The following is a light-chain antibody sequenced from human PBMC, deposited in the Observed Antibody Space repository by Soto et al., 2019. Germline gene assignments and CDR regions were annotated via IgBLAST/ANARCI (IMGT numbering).Light chain of an antibody. CDR2: LAS. CDR3: QQSYSPSIT. CDR1: QNISRY. Sequence: DIQMTQSPSSLSASVGDRVTITCRASQNISRYLSWYQQKPGKAPKILIFLASSLQSGVPSRFRGSGSGTDFTLTISSLQSEDFATYYCQQSYSPSITFGQGTRLEIK. V-gene: IGKV1-39*01. J-gene: IGKJ5*01.